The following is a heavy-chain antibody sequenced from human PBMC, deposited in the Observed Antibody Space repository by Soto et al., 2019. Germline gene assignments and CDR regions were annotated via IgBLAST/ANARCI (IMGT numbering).Heavy chain of an antibody. V-gene: IGHV4-4*02. CDR2: IYHSGST. CDR1: GGSISSSNW. Sequence: QVQLQESGPGLVKPSGTLSLTCAVSGGSISSSNWWSWVRQPPGKGLEWIGEIYHSGSTNYNPSLKSRVXXSXDXXKNQFSRKLSSVTAADTAVYYCARVRGYSDNAFDIWGQGTMVTVSS. CDR3: ARVRGYSDNAFDI. J-gene: IGHJ3*02. D-gene: IGHD5-18*01.